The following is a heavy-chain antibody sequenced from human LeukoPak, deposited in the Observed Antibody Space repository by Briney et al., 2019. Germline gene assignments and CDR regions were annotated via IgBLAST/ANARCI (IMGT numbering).Heavy chain of an antibody. CDR2: ISGSGGST. Sequence: GGSPRLSCADSGFTIRSYGMSWFRQAPGKGLEWLSAISGSGGSTYYADSVQGRFTISRDNSKNTLYLQMSSLRAEDTAVYYCANSPKSDYWGQGTLVTVSS. J-gene: IGHJ4*02. CDR3: ANSPKSDY. V-gene: IGHV3-23*01. CDR1: GFTIRSYG.